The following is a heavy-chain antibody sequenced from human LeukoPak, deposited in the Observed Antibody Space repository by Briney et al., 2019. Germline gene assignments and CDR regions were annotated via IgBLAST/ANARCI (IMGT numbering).Heavy chain of an antibody. Sequence: PGGSLRLSCAASGFMFSDYWMSWVRQAPGKGLEWVANINKDASTDAFVDSVKGRFTISRDNARNSLYLQMNSLRPEDTAVYYCARDYYDSSGYPPYYWGQGTLVTVSS. CDR3: ARDYYDSSGYPPYY. J-gene: IGHJ4*02. D-gene: IGHD3-22*01. V-gene: IGHV3-7*01. CDR2: INKDASTD. CDR1: GFMFSDYW.